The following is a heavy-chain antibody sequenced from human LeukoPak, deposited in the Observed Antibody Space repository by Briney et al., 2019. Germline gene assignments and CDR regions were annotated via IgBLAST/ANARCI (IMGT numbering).Heavy chain of an antibody. CDR3: AGLPPYYYGSGSYYGFDY. D-gene: IGHD3-10*01. J-gene: IGHJ4*02. CDR1: GASISRSY. Sequence: SETLSLTCTVSGASISRSYWIWIRQTPGKGLEWMGYLAYTGISTYNPSLKSRVTISRDESKNQFSLHLTHVTAADTAVYYCAGLPPYYYGSGSYYGFDYWGQGTLVTVSS. V-gene: IGHV4-59*08. CDR2: LAYTGIS.